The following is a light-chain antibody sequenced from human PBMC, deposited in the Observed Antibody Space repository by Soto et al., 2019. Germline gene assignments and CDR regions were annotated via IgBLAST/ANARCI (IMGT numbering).Light chain of an antibody. J-gene: IGLJ1*01. CDR1: SSDGGGYNY. V-gene: IGLV2-14*01. CDR2: EVS. CDR3: SSYTSSSPYV. Sequence: QSVLTQPASVSGSPGQSITISCTGTSSDGGGYNYVSWYQQHPGKAPKLMIYEVSNRPSGVSNRFSGSKSGNSASLTISGLEAEQEPDYYCSSYTSSSPYVFGTGTKVIVL.